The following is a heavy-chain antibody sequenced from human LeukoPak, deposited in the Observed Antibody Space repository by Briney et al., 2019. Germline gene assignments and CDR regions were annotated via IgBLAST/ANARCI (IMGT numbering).Heavy chain of an antibody. CDR3: ASRESSGFVGY. V-gene: IGHV4-34*01. J-gene: IGHJ4*02. D-gene: IGHD6-19*01. CDR1: GGSFSGYY. CDR2: INHSGST. Sequence: SETLSLTCAVSGGSFSGYYWSWIRQPPGKGLEWIGEINHSGSTNYNPSLKSRVTISVDTSKNQFSLKLSSVTAADTAVYYCASRESSGFVGYWGQGTLVTVSS.